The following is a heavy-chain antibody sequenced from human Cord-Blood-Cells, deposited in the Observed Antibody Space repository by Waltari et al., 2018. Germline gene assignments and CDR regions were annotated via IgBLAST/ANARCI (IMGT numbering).Heavy chain of an antibody. CDR1: GGSIRSSSYY. V-gene: IGHV4-39*01. Sequence: QLQLQESGPGLVKPSETLSLTCTVSGGSIRSSSYYWGWIRQPPGKGLEWIGSIYYSGSTYYNPSLKSRVTISVDTSKNQFSLKLSSVTAADTAVYYCASCPRYYDFWSGYYNWFDPWGQGTLVTVSS. D-gene: IGHD3-3*01. CDR3: ASCPRYYDFWSGYYNWFDP. J-gene: IGHJ5*02. CDR2: IYYSGST.